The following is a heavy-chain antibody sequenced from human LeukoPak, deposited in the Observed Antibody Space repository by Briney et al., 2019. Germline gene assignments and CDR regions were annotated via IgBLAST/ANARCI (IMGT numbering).Heavy chain of an antibody. V-gene: IGHV1-2*02. J-gene: IGHJ4*02. Sequence: GASVKVSCKASGYTFTGYYMHWVRQAPGQGLEWMGWINPNSGGTNNAQKFQGRVTMTRDTSISTAYMELSRLRSDDTAVYYCARVEGGYEFDYWGQGTLVTVSS. CDR3: ARVEGGYEFDY. D-gene: IGHD5-12*01. CDR1: GYTFTGYY. CDR2: INPNSGGT.